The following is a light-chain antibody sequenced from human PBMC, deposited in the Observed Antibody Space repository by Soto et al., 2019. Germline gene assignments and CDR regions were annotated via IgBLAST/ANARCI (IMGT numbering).Light chain of an antibody. CDR3: SSSTTISTLVV. J-gene: IGLJ3*02. Sequence: QSALTQPASVSGSPGQSITISCTGSTSDIGAYNFVSWYQQHPGRAPKLMIYEVTHRASGVSDRFSGSKSGNTASLAISGLQAEDEAYYYCSSSTTISTLVVFGGGTKVPVL. V-gene: IGLV2-14*01. CDR2: EVT. CDR1: TSDIGAYNF.